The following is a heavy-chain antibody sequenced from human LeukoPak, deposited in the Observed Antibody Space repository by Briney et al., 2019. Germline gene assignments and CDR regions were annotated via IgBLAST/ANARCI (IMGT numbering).Heavy chain of an antibody. CDR1: GGSISSYY. V-gene: IGHV4-59*01. CDR3: AREAGYSSGYYYFDY. J-gene: IGHJ4*02. D-gene: IGHD6-19*01. Sequence: PSETLSLTCTVSGGSISSYYWSWIRQPPGKGLEWIGYIYYSGSTNYNPSLKSRVTISVDTSKNQFSLKLGSVTAADTAVYYCAREAGYSSGYYYFDYWGQGTLVTVSS. CDR2: IYYSGST.